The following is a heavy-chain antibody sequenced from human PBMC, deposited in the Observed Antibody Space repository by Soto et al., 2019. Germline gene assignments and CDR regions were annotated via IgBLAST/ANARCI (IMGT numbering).Heavy chain of an antibody. D-gene: IGHD6-19*01. CDR1: GFTFSSSA. CDR2: IRVGGGDT. J-gene: IGHJ5*02. Sequence: EVRLLQSGGGLAQPGGSLRLSCAASGFTFSSSAMNGVRQAPGKGLEWVSSIRVGGGDTFYADSVRGRFTVSRDISRNTLYLQMNSLRAEDTAIYYCAKCSVGTVRSSGWCNWFDPWGQGTLVTVSS. CDR3: AKCSVGTVRSSGWCNWFDP. V-gene: IGHV3-23*01.